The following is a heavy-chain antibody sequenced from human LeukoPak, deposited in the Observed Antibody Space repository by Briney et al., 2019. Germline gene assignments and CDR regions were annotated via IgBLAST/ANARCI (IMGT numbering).Heavy chain of an antibody. V-gene: IGHV4-39*07. Sequence: SETLSLTCTVSGDSISTSNSYWGWIPQPPGKGLEWIGSIYHSGSTYYNPSLKSRVTISVDTSKNQFSLKLSSVTAADTAVYYCARVLRGSYWGGQFDYWGQGTLVTVSS. CDR1: GDSISTSNSY. CDR2: IYHSGST. J-gene: IGHJ4*02. D-gene: IGHD1-26*01. CDR3: ARVLRGSYWGGQFDY.